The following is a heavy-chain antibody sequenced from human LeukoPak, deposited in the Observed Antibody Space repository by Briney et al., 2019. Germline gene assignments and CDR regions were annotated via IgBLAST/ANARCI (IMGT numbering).Heavy chain of an antibody. CDR3: AKDRSHIVVVTAIFFDY. V-gene: IGHV3-66*02. CDR1: GFTVSSNC. CDR2: IYSGGST. D-gene: IGHD2-21*02. Sequence: GGSLRLSCAASGFTVSSNCMSWVRQAPGKGLEWVSVIYSGGSTYYADSVKGRFTISRDNSKNTLYLQMNSLRAEDTAVYYCAKDRSHIVVVTAIFFDYWGQGTLVTVSS. J-gene: IGHJ4*02.